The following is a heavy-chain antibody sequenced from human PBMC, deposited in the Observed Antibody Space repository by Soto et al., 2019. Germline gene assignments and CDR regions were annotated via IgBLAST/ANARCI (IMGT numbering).Heavy chain of an antibody. CDR2: IYYSGSP. CDR3: AREGGIVGATAADY. D-gene: IGHD1-26*01. Sequence: QVQLQESGPGLVKPSQTLSLTCTVSGGSISSGGYYWSWIRQHPGKGLEWIGYIYYSGSPYYNPSLKRRVTISVDTSKTQFSLKLSSVTAADTAVYYCAREGGIVGATAADYWGQGTLVTVSS. CDR1: GGSISSGGYY. V-gene: IGHV4-31*03. J-gene: IGHJ4*02.